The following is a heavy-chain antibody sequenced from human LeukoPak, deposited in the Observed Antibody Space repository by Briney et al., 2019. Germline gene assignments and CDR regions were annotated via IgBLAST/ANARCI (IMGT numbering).Heavy chain of an antibody. CDR2: INHSGST. D-gene: IGHD6-6*01. V-gene: IGHV4-34*01. CDR3: ARGPRLYSSSSKRGYYFDY. Sequence: PSETLSLTCAVYGGSFSGYYWSWIRQPPGKGLEWIGEINHSGSTNYNPSLKSRVIISVDTSKNQFSLKLSSVTAADTAVYYCARGPRLYSSSSKRGYYFDYWGQGTLVTVSS. J-gene: IGHJ4*02. CDR1: GGSFSGYY.